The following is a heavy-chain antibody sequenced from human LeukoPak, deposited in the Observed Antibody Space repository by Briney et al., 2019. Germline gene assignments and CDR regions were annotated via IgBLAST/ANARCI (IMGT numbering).Heavy chain of an antibody. CDR2: IYYSGST. CDR1: GGSISSYY. D-gene: IGHD5-12*01. J-gene: IGHJ6*03. V-gene: IGHV4-59*12. CDR3: ARAVANYYYMDV. Sequence: SETLSLTCTVSGGSISSYYWSWIRQPPGKGLEWIGYIYYSGSTNYNPSLKSRVTISVDTSKNQFSLKLSSVTAADTAVYYCARAVANYYYMDVWGKGTTVTVSS.